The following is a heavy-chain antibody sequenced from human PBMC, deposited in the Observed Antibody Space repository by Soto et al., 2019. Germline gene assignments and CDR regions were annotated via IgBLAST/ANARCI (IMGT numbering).Heavy chain of an antibody. V-gene: IGHV4-34*01. CDR2: INHSGST. CDR3: ARGRAYCSGGSCYYYYYYGMDV. J-gene: IGHJ6*02. CDR1: GGSFSGYY. Sequence: SETLSLTCAVYGGSFSGYYWSWIRQPPGKGLEWIGEINHSGSTNYNPSLKSRVTISVDTSKNQFSLKLSSVTAADTAVYYCARGRAYCSGGSCYYYYYYGMDVWGQGTTVTVSS. D-gene: IGHD2-15*01.